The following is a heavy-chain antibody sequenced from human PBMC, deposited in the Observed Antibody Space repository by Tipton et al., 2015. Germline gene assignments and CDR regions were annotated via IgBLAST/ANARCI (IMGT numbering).Heavy chain of an antibody. Sequence: SLRLSCAASGFSFSYYAMNWVRQAPGKGLEWVSSISGRDGRIYYAESVRGRFTLSRDNSRNTLSLQLGSLTVEDTALYYCAKGYGDEEGGIDFWGHGTLVTVSS. CDR2: ISGRDGRI. J-gene: IGHJ4*01. D-gene: IGHD2-21*02. V-gene: IGHV3-23*01. CDR3: AKGYGDEEGGIDF. CDR1: GFSFSYYA.